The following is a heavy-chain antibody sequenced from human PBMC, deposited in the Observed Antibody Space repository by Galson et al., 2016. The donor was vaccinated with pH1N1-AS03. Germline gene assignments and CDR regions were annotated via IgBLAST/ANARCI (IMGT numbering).Heavy chain of an antibody. CDR3: ARTSGSRTYPFDS. J-gene: IGHJ4*02. CDR1: GYNFTNYW. Sequence: QSGAEVKKPGESLKISCQGSGYNFTNYWIGWLRQMPGKGPELMGIISPGDSDMRYTPSFQGHVAMSADKSISAAYRQGCTLSASDTAIYYCARTSGSRTYPFDSWGQGALVTVSS. D-gene: IGHD3-10*01. CDR2: ISPGDSDM. V-gene: IGHV5-51*01.